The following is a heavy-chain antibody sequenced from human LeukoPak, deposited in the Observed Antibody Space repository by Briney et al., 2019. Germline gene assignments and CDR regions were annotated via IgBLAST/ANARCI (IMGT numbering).Heavy chain of an antibody. Sequence: GESLKISCKGSGYSFTSSWIGWVRQMPGKGLEWMGIVSPARSDTRYSPSFQGQVTCSADKSISTAYLQWSSLKASDSAMYYCARHGGAFDYWGQGALVTVSS. J-gene: IGHJ4*02. V-gene: IGHV5-51*01. D-gene: IGHD4-17*01. CDR2: VSPARSDT. CDR3: ARHGGAFDY. CDR1: GYSFTSSW.